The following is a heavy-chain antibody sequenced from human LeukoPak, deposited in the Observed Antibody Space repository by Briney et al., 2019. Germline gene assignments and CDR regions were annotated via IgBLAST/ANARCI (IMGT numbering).Heavy chain of an antibody. CDR3: ARDLGGTVTTASFDY. Sequence: PGGSLRLSCAASGFTFSSYAMHWVRQAPGKGLEWEAVISYDGSNKYYADSVKGRFTISRDNSKNTLYLQMNSLRAEDTAVYYCARDLGGTVTTASFDYWGQGTLVTVSS. CDR1: GFTFSSYA. V-gene: IGHV3-30*04. CDR2: ISYDGSNK. J-gene: IGHJ4*02. D-gene: IGHD4-17*01.